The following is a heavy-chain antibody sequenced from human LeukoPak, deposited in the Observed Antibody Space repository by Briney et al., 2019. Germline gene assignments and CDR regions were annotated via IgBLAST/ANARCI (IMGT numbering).Heavy chain of an antibody. Sequence: PGGSLRLSCAASGFTFSSYAMSWVRQAPGKGLEWVSAISGSGGSTYYADSVKGRFTISRDNSKNTLYLQMNSLRAEDTAVYYCAKGRGRFYDILTGYYMGAFDIWGQGTMVTVSS. CDR2: ISGSGGST. CDR3: AKGRGRFYDILTGYYMGAFDI. CDR1: GFTFSSYA. D-gene: IGHD3-9*01. V-gene: IGHV3-23*01. J-gene: IGHJ3*02.